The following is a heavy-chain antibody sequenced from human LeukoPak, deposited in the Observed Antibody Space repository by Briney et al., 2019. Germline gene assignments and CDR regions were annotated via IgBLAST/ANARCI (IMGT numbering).Heavy chain of an antibody. CDR2: IKSKTDGGTT. J-gene: IGHJ4*02. CDR1: GFTFSDYY. CDR3: TTAGYSYGYGDY. V-gene: IGHV3-15*01. D-gene: IGHD5-18*01. Sequence: GGSLRLSCAASGFTFSDYYMSWVRQAPGKGLEWVGRIKSKTDGGTTDYAAPVKGRFTISRDDSKNTLYLQMNSLKTEDTAVYYCTTAGYSYGYGDYWGQGTLVTVSS.